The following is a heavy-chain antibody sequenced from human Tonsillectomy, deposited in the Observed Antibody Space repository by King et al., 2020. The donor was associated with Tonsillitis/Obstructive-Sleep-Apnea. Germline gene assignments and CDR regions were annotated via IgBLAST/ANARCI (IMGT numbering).Heavy chain of an antibody. D-gene: IGHD3-3*01. CDR2: VSYDGNNK. Sequence: VQLVESGGGVVQPGRSLRLSCAASGFTFTTYGIHWVRQAPGKGLEWVAVVSYDGNNKYYADSVKGRFTISRDNSKNTLYLQMNSVRAEDTAVYYCAKGNGDLWSGASHFDYWGQGTLVTVSS. V-gene: IGHV3-30*18. CDR1: GFTFTTYG. CDR3: AKGNGDLWSGASHFDY. J-gene: IGHJ4*02.